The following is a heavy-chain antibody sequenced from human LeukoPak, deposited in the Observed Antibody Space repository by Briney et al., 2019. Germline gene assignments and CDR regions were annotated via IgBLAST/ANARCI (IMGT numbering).Heavy chain of an antibody. CDR2: INHSGST. Sequence: SETLSLTCAVYGGSFSGYYWSWIRQPPGKGLEWIGEINHSGSTNYNPPLKSRVTISVDTSKNQFSLKLSSVTAADTAVYYCARSWFRGDAFDIWGQGTMVTVSS. D-gene: IGHD6-13*01. V-gene: IGHV4-34*01. CDR1: GGSFSGYY. J-gene: IGHJ3*02. CDR3: ARSWFRGDAFDI.